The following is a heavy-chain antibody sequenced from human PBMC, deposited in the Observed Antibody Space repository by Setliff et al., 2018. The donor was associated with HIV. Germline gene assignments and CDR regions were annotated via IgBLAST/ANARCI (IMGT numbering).Heavy chain of an antibody. V-gene: IGHV5-51*01. D-gene: IGHD5-12*01. CDR3: ARHEGRWLPYIGDY. J-gene: IGHJ4*02. CDR1: GYTFTNFW. Sequence: GESLKVSCKASGYTFTNFWIGWVRQVPGKGLEWMGNIYPGDSDIRYNPSFQGQVTISVDKSISTAYLQWSSLKASDTAIYYCARHEGRWLPYIGDYWGQGTLVTVSS. CDR2: IYPGDSDI.